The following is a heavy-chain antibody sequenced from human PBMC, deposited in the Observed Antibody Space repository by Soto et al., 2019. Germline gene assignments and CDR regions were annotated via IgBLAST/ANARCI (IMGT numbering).Heavy chain of an antibody. CDR1: GGTFSSYA. V-gene: IGHV1-69*13. D-gene: IGHD3-22*01. J-gene: IGHJ5*02. CDR2: IIPIFGTA. CDR3: ARDWSYYDSSGRFDP. Sequence: GASVKVSCKASGGTFSSYAISWVRQAPGQGLEWMGGIIPIFGTANYAQKFQGRVTITADESTSTAYMELSSLRSEDTAVYYCARDWSYYDSSGRFDPWGQGTLVTVSS.